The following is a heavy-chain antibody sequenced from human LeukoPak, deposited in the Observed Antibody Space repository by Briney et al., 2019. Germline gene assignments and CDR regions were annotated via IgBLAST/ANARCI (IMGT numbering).Heavy chain of an antibody. V-gene: IGHV3-66*01. CDR3: ARGTVTMVDY. CDR2: IYSGGST. D-gene: IGHD3-10*01. J-gene: IGHJ4*02. Sequence: GGSLRLSCAASGFTVSSNYMSWVRQAPGRGLEWVSVIYSGGSTYYADSVKGRFTISRDNSKNTLFLQMNSLRAGDTAVYYCARGTVTMVDYWGQGALVTVSS. CDR1: GFTVSSNY.